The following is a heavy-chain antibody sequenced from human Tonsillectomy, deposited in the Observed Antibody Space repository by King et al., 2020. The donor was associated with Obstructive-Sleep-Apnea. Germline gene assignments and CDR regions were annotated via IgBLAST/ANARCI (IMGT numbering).Heavy chain of an antibody. J-gene: IGHJ1*01. D-gene: IGHD2-15*01. CDR1: GFTFSNAW. CDR3: TTDLYCSXGYXYWAEYFHH. V-gene: IGHV3-15*01. CDR2: SKSKTDGGTT. Sequence: VQLVESGGDLVKPGGSLRLSCAASGFTFSNAWMNWVRQAPGKGLEWVGRSKSKTDGGTTHYTAPVKGRFTISRDDSKNTLYLQMNSLKTEDTAVYYCTTDLYCSXGYXYWAEYFHHXGQGTLXTVXS.